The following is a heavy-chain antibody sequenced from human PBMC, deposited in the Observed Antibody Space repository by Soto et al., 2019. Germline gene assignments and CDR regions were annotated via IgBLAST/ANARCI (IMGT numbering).Heavy chain of an antibody. D-gene: IGHD2-2*01. J-gene: IGHJ5*02. CDR3: VRLTHVVPAAVNWFDP. Sequence: EVQLVESGGGLVQPGGSLRLSCAASGFIFSNYWMHWVRQAPGKGLVWVSRINTDGTSTTYADSVKGRFTISRDNAKNTLYLQMNSLRAEDTAVYYCVRLTHVVPAAVNWFDPWGPGTLVTVSS. V-gene: IGHV3-74*01. CDR2: INTDGTST. CDR1: GFIFSNYW.